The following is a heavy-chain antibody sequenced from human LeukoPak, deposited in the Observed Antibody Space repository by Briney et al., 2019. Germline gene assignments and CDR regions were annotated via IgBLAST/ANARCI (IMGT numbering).Heavy chain of an antibody. J-gene: IGHJ4*02. CDR3: ARGPDSRKAGY. Sequence: SETLSLTCDTYGESFADYHSSWTRQSPGKGLEWIGEISHDEGTNYNPSLRSRVTISLDMSQKQFSLKLTSVTAADTAVYYCARGPDSRKAGYWGPGTLVTVSS. CDR1: GESFADYH. V-gene: IGHV4-34*01. D-gene: IGHD1-14*01. CDR2: ISHDEGT.